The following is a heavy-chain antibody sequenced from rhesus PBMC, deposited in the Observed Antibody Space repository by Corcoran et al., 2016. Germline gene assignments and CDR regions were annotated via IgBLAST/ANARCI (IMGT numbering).Heavy chain of an antibody. Sequence: QLQLQESGPGLVKPSATLSLTCAVSGGSISSNYWRWIRQPPGQGLEWIGRISGSGGSTDYNPSLKSRVTISTDTSKNQFSLKLSSVTAADTAVYYCARDFSSGWYSYRFDVWGAGVLVTVSS. V-gene: IGHV4-173*01. J-gene: IGHJ5-1*01. D-gene: IGHD6-31*01. CDR1: GGSISSNY. CDR3: ARDFSSGWYSYRFDV. CDR2: ISGSGGST.